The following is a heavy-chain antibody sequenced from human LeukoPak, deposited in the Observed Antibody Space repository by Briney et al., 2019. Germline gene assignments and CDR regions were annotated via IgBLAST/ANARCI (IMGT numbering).Heavy chain of an antibody. J-gene: IGHJ4*02. V-gene: IGHV3-23*01. CDR1: GFTFSSYA. Sequence: GGSLRLSCAASGFTFSSYAMSWVRQAPGKGLEWVSGISLSGGLTYYADSVKGRFTISRDNSENTLYLQMNSLRAEDTAVYYCVRDSWERRWGTLYSFDYWGQGNLVSVSS. CDR2: ISLSGGLT. D-gene: IGHD1-1*01. CDR3: VRDSWERRWGTLYSFDY.